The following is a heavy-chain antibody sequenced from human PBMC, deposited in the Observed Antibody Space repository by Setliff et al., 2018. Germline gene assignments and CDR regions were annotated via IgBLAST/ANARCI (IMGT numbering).Heavy chain of an antibody. J-gene: IGHJ5*02. CDR3: ARTARRTYSPQDGRWFDP. Sequence: ASVKVSCKASGYSFTSYDINWVRLAAGQGLEWMGWVSPIDDGKPGYAQKFQGRFTISRDNAKNSLYLQMNSLRAEDTAVYYCARTARRTYSPQDGRWFDPWGQGTLVTVSS. D-gene: IGHD4-4*01. CDR1: GYSFTSYD. CDR2: VSPIDDGKP. V-gene: IGHV1-8*01.